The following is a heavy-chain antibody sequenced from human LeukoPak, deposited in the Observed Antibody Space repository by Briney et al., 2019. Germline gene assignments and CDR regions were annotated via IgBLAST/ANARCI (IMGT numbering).Heavy chain of an antibody. CDR3: ARENSYYDSSGYYFGSGYFDY. V-gene: IGHV4-61*02. CDR1: GGSISSGSYY. D-gene: IGHD3-22*01. Sequence: SETLSLTCTVSGGSISSGSYYWSWIRQPAGKGLEWIGRIYTSGSTNYNPSLKSRVTISVDTSKNQFSLRLSSVTAADTAVYYCARENSYYDSSGYYFGSGYFDYWGQGTLVTVSS. CDR2: IYTSGST. J-gene: IGHJ4*02.